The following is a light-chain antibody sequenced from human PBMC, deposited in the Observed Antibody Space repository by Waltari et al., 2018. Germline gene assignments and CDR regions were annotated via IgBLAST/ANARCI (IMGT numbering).Light chain of an antibody. V-gene: IGLV2-8*01. CDR2: EVT. CDR1: RRHVGGYDY. Sequence: HSALTQPPSASGSPGQSVTISCTGTRRHVGGYDYVSWYQQHPGKAPKLIISEVTKWPSGVPDRFSGSKSGNTASLTVSGLQADDEADYYCSSFAGSNNYVFGTGTKVTVL. CDR3: SSFAGSNNYV. J-gene: IGLJ1*01.